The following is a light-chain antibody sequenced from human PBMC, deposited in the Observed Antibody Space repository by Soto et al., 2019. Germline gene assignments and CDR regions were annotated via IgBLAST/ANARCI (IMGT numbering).Light chain of an antibody. J-gene: IGKJ1*01. V-gene: IGKV1-6*01. CDR1: QGIRND. CDR2: AAS. Sequence: AIQMTQSPSSLSASVGDRVTITCRASQGIRNDLGWYQQKPGNAPKVLIYAASTLQSGVPSRFSGSGSGTDFTLTITSLQPEDFASHYCMQDYNYPRTFGQGTKVEIK. CDR3: MQDYNYPRT.